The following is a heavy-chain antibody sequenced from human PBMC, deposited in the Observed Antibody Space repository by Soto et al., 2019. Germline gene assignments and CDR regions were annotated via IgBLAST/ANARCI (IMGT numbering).Heavy chain of an antibody. J-gene: IGHJ6*04. CDR1: GASISSSGYY. D-gene: IGHD6-25*01. CDR3: ASRSGSTGSLSYAMDV. Sequence: QLQLQESGPGLVKPSETLSLTCTVSGASISSSGYYWGWIRQPPGKGLEWIGSIYYSGSTYYNPSLTSRVTTSIDTSENQFALKLTSVAAADTAVYYCASRSGSTGSLSYAMDVWGEGTTVTVSS. CDR2: IYYSGST. V-gene: IGHV4-39*01.